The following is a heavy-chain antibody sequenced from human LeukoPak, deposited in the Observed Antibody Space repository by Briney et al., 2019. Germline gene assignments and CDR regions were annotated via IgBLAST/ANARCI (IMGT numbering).Heavy chain of an antibody. D-gene: IGHD3-9*01. V-gene: IGHV4-34*01. CDR2: INHSGST. J-gene: IGHJ6*02. CDR1: GGSFSGYY. CDR3: ARVGYYDILTGYLWVSYGMDV. Sequence: PSETLSLTCAVYGGSFSGYYWSWIRQPPGKGLEWIGEINHSGSTNYNPSLKSRVTISVDTSKNQFSLKLSSVTAADTAVYYCARVGYYDILTGYLWVSYGMDVWGQGTTVTVSS.